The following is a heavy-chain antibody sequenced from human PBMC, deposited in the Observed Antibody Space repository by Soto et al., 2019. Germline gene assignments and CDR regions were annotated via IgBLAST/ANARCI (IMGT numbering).Heavy chain of an antibody. J-gene: IGHJ5*02. CDR1: RDTFTSYS. CDR3: PQGDYDTTGWFDP. V-gene: IGHV1-69*01. D-gene: IGHD3-22*01. CDR2: ISPIFGTA. Sequence: QVPLVQSGAEVKKPGSSLNISCKASRDTFTSYSINWVRQAPGQGLEWMGGISPIFGTAHSAQKFKDRVTITADESTNTAYIALTSLRPDEPAVYYCPQGDYDTTGWFDPWGQGTMVNVSS.